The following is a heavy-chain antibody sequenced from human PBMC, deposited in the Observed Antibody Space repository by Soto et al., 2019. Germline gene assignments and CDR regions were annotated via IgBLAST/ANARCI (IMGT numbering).Heavy chain of an antibody. V-gene: IGHV4-34*01. Sequence: NPSETLSLTCAVYGGSFSGYYWSWIRQPPGKGLEWIGEINHSGSTNYNPSLKSRVTISVDTSKNQFSLKLSSVTAADTAVYYCARNSVYSSSWYYFDYWGQGTLVTVSS. CDR2: INHSGST. CDR1: GGSFSGYY. J-gene: IGHJ4*02. D-gene: IGHD6-13*01. CDR3: ARNSVYSSSWYYFDY.